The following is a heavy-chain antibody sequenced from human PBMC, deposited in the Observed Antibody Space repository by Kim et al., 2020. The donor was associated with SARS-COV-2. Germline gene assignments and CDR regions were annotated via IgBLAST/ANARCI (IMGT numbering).Heavy chain of an antibody. CDR2: ISSSGSTI. Sequence: GGSLRLSCAASGFTFSSYEMNWVRQAPGKGLEWVSYISSSGSTIYYADSVKGRFTISRDNAKNSLYLQMNSLRAEDTAVYYCARSSYDFWSGYMGWFDPWGQGTLVTVSS. CDR3: ARSSYDFWSGYMGWFDP. V-gene: IGHV3-48*03. J-gene: IGHJ5*02. CDR1: GFTFSSYE. D-gene: IGHD3-3*01.